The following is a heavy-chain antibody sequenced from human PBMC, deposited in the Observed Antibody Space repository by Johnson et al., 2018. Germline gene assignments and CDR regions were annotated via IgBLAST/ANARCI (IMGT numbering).Heavy chain of an antibody. D-gene: IGHD2-21*02. CDR2: ISWNSGSI. V-gene: IGHV3-9*01. CDR3: AKDEHKKVTESYYGMDV. J-gene: IGHJ6*02. Sequence: VQLVESGGGLVQPGRSLRLSCAASGFNFDDYAMHWVRQAPGKGLEWVSGISWNSGSIGYADSVKGRFTISRDNVKNSLYLQINSLRADDTALYYCAKDEHKKVTESYYGMDVWGQGTTVTGAS. CDR1: GFNFDDYA.